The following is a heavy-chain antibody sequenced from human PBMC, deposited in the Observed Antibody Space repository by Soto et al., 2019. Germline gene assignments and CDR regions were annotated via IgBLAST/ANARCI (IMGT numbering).Heavy chain of an antibody. J-gene: IGHJ6*02. Sequence: QVQLVQSGAEVKKPGSSVTVSCKASGGTFGNSAISWVRQAPGQGLEWMGGIIPIFSTPDYAQKFQGRVTVTADESTSTAYMELTSLRSEDTAVYYCARDKGRQNLGGNYYSAIDVWGQGTTVTVSS. CDR3: ARDKGRQNLGGNYYSAIDV. CDR2: IIPIFSTP. V-gene: IGHV1-69*12. CDR1: GGTFGNSA.